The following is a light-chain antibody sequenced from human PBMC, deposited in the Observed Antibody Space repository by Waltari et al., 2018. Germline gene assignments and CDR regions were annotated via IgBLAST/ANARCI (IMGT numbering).Light chain of an antibody. CDR2: DDN. J-gene: IGLJ3*02. CDR1: SSYVGNSNL. Sequence: QSALTQPASVSGSPGQSLTISCTGTSSYVGNSNLFSWYQQYPGKAPKVMIYDDNRRPSGVSDRFSGSKSGNTASLTISGVQAEDEADYYCCSYAGSYTWVFGGGTKLTVL. V-gene: IGLV2-23*01. CDR3: CSYAGSYTWV.